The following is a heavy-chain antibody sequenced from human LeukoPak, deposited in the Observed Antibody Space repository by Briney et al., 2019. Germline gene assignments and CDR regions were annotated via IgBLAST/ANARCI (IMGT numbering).Heavy chain of an antibody. V-gene: IGHV3-64*01. Sequence: QTGGSLRLSCAASGFTFSSYAMHWVRQAPGKGLEYVSAISSNGGSTYYANSVKGRFTISRDNSKNTLYLQMGSLRAEDMAVYYCARVLGEMATIYYYYYMDVWGKGTTVTVSS. CDR1: GFTFSSYA. CDR3: ARVLGEMATIYYYYYMDV. J-gene: IGHJ6*03. CDR2: ISSNGGST. D-gene: IGHD5-24*01.